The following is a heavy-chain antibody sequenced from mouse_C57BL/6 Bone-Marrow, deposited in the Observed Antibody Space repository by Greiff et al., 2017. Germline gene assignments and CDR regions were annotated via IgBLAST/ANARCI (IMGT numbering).Heavy chain of an antibody. V-gene: IGHV14-4*01. CDR2: IDPANGDT. CDR1: GFNIEDDY. D-gene: IGHD1-1*01. Sequence: EVQRVASGAELVRPGASVKLSCTASGFNIEDDYMHWVKQRPEQGLEWIGWIDPANGDTEYASKFQGKATITADTSSNTAYLQLSSLTSEDTAVYYCTTGLYYGSSYVGYWGQGTTLTVSS. J-gene: IGHJ2*01. CDR3: TTGLYYGSSYVGY.